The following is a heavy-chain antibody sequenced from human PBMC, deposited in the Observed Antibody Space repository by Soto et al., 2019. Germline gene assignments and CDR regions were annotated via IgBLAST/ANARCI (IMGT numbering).Heavy chain of an antibody. J-gene: IGHJ4*02. D-gene: IGHD6-13*01. CDR2: ISSGGSTV. Sequence: PGGSLRLSCAASGFPFSNYEMNWVRQAPGKGLEWVAYISSGGSTVHYADPVRGRFTVSRDNARNSLYLQMNTLRVEDTALYYCARDRAAGGYWGQGTLVTVSS. CDR3: ARDRAAGGY. V-gene: IGHV3-48*03. CDR1: GFPFSNYE.